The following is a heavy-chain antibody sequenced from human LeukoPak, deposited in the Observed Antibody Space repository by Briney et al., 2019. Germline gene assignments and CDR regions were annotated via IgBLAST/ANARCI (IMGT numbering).Heavy chain of an antibody. CDR1: GYTFTGYY. CDR3: ARDSHDWNYSGFDP. Sequence: ASVKVSCKASGYTFTGYYIHWVRQAPGQGLEWMGWINPNSGGTNYAQKFQGRVTMNRDTSFSTAYMELSRLRSDDTAVYYCARDSHDWNYSGFDPWGQGTLVTVSS. CDR2: INPNSGGT. D-gene: IGHD1-7*01. V-gene: IGHV1-2*02. J-gene: IGHJ5*02.